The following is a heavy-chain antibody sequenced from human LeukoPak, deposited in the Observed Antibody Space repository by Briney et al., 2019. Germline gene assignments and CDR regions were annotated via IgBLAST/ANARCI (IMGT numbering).Heavy chain of an antibody. Sequence: SETLSLTCTVSGGSISSYYWSWIRQPPGKGLEWIGSIYYSGSTYYNPSLKSRVTISVDTSKNQFSLKLSSVTAADTAVYYCARSSAGGSCYSECWFDPWGQGTLVTVSS. D-gene: IGHD2-15*01. V-gene: IGHV4-39*01. J-gene: IGHJ5*02. CDR3: ARSSAGGSCYSECWFDP. CDR2: IYYSGST. CDR1: GGSISSYY.